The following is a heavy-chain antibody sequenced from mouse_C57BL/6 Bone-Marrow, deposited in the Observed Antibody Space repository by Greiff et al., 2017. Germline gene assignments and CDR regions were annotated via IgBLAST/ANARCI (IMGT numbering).Heavy chain of an antibody. CDR1: GFNIKDDY. CDR2: IDPENGDT. J-gene: IGHJ2*01. V-gene: IGHV14-4*01. Sequence: EVKLMESGAELVRPGASVKLSCTASGFNIKDDYMHWVKQRPEQGLEWIGWIDPENGDTEYASKFQGKATITADTSSNTAYLQLSSLTSEDTAVYYCTTGWLLRHWGQGTTLTVSS. CDR3: TTGWLLRH. D-gene: IGHD1-2*01.